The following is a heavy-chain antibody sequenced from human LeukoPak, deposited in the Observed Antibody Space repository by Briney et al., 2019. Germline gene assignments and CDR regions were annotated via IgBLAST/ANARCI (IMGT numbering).Heavy chain of an antibody. J-gene: IGHJ3*02. Sequence: ASVKVSCKASGYTFTSYYMHWVRQAPGQGLEWMGIINPSGGSTSYAQKFQGRVTMTRDMSTSTVYMELSRLRSDDTAVYYCAEGGYSNYAFDIWGQGTMVTVSS. D-gene: IGHD5-18*01. CDR1: GYTFTSYY. CDR2: INPSGGST. V-gene: IGHV1-46*01. CDR3: AEGGYSNYAFDI.